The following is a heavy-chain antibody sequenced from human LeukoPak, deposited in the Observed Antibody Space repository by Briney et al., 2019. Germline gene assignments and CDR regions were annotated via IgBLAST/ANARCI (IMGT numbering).Heavy chain of an antibody. CDR2: IRYDGSKK. Sequence: PGRCPRLSCAASGYTFSSCGMHWVRQAPGKGLEWVAVIRYDGSKKYHADSVNGRVSISRDDSKNTLYVQMNSLRAEDTAVYYCARSVLSPVLQDFVQWRRGSLVSVSS. CDR3: ARSVLSPVLQDFVQ. J-gene: IGHJ4*02. D-gene: IGHD5-24*01. V-gene: IGHV3-33*01. CDR1: GYTFSSCG.